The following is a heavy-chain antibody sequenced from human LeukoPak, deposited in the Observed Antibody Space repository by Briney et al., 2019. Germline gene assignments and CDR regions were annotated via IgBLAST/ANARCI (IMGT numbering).Heavy chain of an antibody. CDR2: ISYDGSNK. Sequence: GGSLRLSCAASGFTFSSYAMHWVRQAPGKGLEWVAVISYDGSNKYYADSVKGRFTISRENSKNTLYLQMNSLRAEDTAVYYCARDSSGFDPWGQGTLVTVSS. CDR3: ARDSSGFDP. D-gene: IGHD3-10*01. CDR1: GFTFSSYA. V-gene: IGHV3-30-3*01. J-gene: IGHJ5*02.